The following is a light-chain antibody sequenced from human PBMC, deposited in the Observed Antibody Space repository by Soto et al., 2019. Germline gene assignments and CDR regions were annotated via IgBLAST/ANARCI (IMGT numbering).Light chain of an antibody. J-gene: IGKJ3*01. CDR2: GAS. V-gene: IGKV3-20*01. CDR1: LSLSSY. Sequence: EVVLTQFPGTLSLSPGDRATLSCRASLSLSSYLTWYQQKRGQAPRLLIYGASSRATGIPDRFSGSGSGTDFTLTISRLEPEDFSVYYCHQYGTAPLTFGPGTKVDIK. CDR3: HQYGTAPLT.